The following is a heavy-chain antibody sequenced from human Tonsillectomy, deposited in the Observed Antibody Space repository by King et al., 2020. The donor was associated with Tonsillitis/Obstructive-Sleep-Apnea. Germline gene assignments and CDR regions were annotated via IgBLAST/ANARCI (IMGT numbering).Heavy chain of an antibody. CDR3: ARHLRDVYKYAYYYGMDV. V-gene: IGHV5-10-1*01. D-gene: IGHD5-24*01. CDR1: GYSFTSYW. CDR2: IEPSESYT. J-gene: IGHJ6*02. Sequence: QLVQSGAEVKKPGESLRISCKGSGYSFTSYWISWVRQMPGKGLEWMGRIEPSESYTNYSPSSQGHITISVDKSISTAYLQWSSLKASDTAMYYCARHLRDVYKYAYYYGMDVWGQGTTVTVSS.